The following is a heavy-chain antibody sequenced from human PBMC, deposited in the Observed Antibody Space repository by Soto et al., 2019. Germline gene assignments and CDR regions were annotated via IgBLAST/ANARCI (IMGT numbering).Heavy chain of an antibody. CDR3: ARAVRGVIISYGMDV. D-gene: IGHD3-10*01. J-gene: IGHJ6*02. Sequence: SETLSLTCTVSGGSISSYYWSWIRQPPGKGLESIGYIYYSGSTNYNPSLKSRVTISVDTSKNQFSLKLSSVTAADTAVYYCARAVRGVIISYGMDVWGQGTTVTVSS. CDR1: GGSISSYY. V-gene: IGHV4-59*01. CDR2: IYYSGST.